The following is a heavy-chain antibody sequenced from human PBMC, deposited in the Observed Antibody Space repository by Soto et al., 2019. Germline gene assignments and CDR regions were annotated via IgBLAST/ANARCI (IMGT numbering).Heavy chain of an antibody. CDR2: IRRHTSVT. CDR3: GKVAQSGYYTVER. J-gene: IGHJ4*02. Sequence: EVQLVESGGMLVQPGGSLRLSCAASGLTLSTSSMNWDLQAPGNGLEWITYIRRHTSVTAYAGSLKGRFPISTDSAKNSLYLQMACLRVEYTAVYYCGKVAQSGYYTVERRGQGALLSGSS. CDR1: GLTLSTSS. V-gene: IGHV3-48*01. D-gene: IGHD3-22*01.